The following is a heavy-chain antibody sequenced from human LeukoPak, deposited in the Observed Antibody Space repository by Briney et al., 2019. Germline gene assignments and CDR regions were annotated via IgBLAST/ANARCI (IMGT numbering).Heavy chain of an antibody. V-gene: IGHV4-39*07. J-gene: IGHJ4*02. CDR3: ARAPSREISPYYYDSSGQPFDY. Sequence: SETLSLTCTVSVGSISSSSYYWGWIRQPPGKGLEWMGSIYYSGSTYYYPSLKSRVTISVDTSKNQFSLKLSSVTAADTAVYYCARAPSREISPYYYDSSGQPFDYWGQGTLVTVSS. CDR2: IYYSGST. D-gene: IGHD3-22*01. CDR1: VGSISSSSYY.